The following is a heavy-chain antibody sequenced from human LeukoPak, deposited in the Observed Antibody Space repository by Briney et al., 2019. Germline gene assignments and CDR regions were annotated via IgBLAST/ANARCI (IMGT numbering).Heavy chain of an antibody. CDR3: ARDLYDILTGYYRPVRGMDV. D-gene: IGHD3-9*01. CDR1: GYTFTSYY. J-gene: IGHJ6*02. CDR2: INPSGGST. V-gene: IGHV1-46*01. Sequence: ASVKVSCKASGYTFTSYYMHWVRQAPGQGLEWMGIINPSGGSTSYAQKFQGRVTMTRDTSTSTVFMELSSLRSEDTAVYYCARDLYDILTGYYRPVRGMDVWGQGTTVTVSS.